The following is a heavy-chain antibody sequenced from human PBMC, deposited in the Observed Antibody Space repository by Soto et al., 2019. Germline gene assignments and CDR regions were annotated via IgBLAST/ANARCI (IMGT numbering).Heavy chain of an antibody. V-gene: IGHV3-7*01. CDR1: GFTLSYYW. D-gene: IGHD2-15*01. Sequence: EVQLMESGGGLGQPGGSLRLSCAASGFTLSYYWMSWVRQAPGKGLEGVANIKEDGSEKYYVESVKGRFTISRDNAQNSVFLQMNSLRVEDTAIYYCARDCSGGSCQYWGQGTLVTVSS. CDR2: IKEDGSEK. CDR3: ARDCSGGSCQY. J-gene: IGHJ4*02.